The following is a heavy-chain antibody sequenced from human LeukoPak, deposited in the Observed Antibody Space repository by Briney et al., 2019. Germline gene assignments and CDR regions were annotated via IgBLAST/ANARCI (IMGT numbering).Heavy chain of an antibody. CDR2: INQDGSVK. J-gene: IGHJ4*02. CDR3: AKDKNWNVCDY. D-gene: IGHD1-1*01. CDR1: GFSFSTTW. Sequence: PGGSLRLSCAASGFSFSTTWMTWVRQAPGKGLEWVAHINQDGSVKNYVDSVKGRFTISRDNANNFLYLQMNSLRAEDTAVYYCAKDKNWNVCDYWGRGTLVTVSS. V-gene: IGHV3-7*01.